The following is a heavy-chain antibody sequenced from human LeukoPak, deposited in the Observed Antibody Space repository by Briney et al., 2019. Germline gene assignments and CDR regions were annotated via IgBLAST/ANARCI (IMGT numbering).Heavy chain of an antibody. CDR3: ATDIVVVPGAIGFDY. CDR1: GFTFSSYG. D-gene: IGHD2-2*02. CDR2: ISYDGSNK. V-gene: IGHV3-30*03. Sequence: GRSLRLSCAASGFTFSSYGMHWVRQAPGKGLEWVAVISYDGSNKYYADSVKGRFTISRDNSKNTLYLQMNSLRGEDTAVYYCATDIVVVPGAIGFDYWGQGILVTVSS. J-gene: IGHJ4*02.